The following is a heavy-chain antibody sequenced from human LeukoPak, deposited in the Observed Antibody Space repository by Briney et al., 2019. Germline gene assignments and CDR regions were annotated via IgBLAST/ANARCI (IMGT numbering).Heavy chain of an antibody. D-gene: IGHD6-13*01. Sequence: GASVKVSCKASGYTFTGYYMHRVRQAPGQGLEWMGWINPNSGGTNYAQKFQGWVTMTRDTSISTAYMELSRLRSDDTAVYYCARAYSSSSRAFQHWGQGTLVTVSS. CDR1: GYTFTGYY. CDR3: ARAYSSSSRAFQH. J-gene: IGHJ1*01. CDR2: INPNSGGT. V-gene: IGHV1-2*04.